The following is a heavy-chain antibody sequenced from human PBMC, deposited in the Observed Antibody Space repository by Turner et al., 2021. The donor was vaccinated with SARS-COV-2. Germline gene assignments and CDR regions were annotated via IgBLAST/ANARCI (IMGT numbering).Heavy chain of an antibody. V-gene: IGHV4-34*01. D-gene: IGHD3-3*01. CDR1: GGSFSGYF. Sequence: QVQLQQWGAGLLKPSETLSLTCAVYGGSFSGYFWSWIRQPPGKGLEWIGEINHSVSTNYNPSLKSRVTISVDTSKNQFSLKLSSVTAADTAVYYCARGQGWLQPPFGYWGQGTLVTVSS. J-gene: IGHJ4*02. CDR3: ARGQGWLQPPFGY. CDR2: INHSVST.